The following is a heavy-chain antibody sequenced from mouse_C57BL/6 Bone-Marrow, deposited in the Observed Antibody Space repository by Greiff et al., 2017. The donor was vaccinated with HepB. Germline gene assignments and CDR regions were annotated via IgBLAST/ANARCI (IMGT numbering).Heavy chain of an antibody. Sequence: VQLKQSGPELVKPGASVKMSCKASGYTFTDYNMHWVKQSHGKSLEWIGYINPNNGGTSYNQKFKGKATLTVNKYSSTAYMELRSLTSEDSAVYYCARGVPSMDYWGQGTAVTVSS. CDR3: ARGVPSMDY. J-gene: IGHJ4*01. CDR1: GYTFTDYN. CDR2: INPNNGGT. V-gene: IGHV1-22*01.